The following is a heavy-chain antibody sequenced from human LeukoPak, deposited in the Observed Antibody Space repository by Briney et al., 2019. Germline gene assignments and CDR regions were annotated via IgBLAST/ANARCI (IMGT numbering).Heavy chain of an antibody. CDR2: ISYSGSS. J-gene: IGHJ6*03. D-gene: IGHD3-10*01. CDR3: ARSGPLPYYYYYMDV. Sequence: SETLSLTCTVSGGSTSNYYWGWIRQPPGKGLEWIGYISYSGSSNSLPSLKSRVTISVDMSQTQVYLELSSVTAADTAVYYCARSGPLPYYYYYMDVWGKGTTVTVSS. CDR1: GGSTSNYY. V-gene: IGHV4-59*01.